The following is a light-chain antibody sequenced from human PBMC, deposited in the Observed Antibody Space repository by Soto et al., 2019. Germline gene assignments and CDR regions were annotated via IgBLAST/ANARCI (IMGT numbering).Light chain of an antibody. CDR3: QQYGSSPYT. V-gene: IGKV3-20*01. CDR1: QSVTSSY. Sequence: EIVLTQSPGTLSLSPGERATLSCRASQSVTSSYLAWYQQKAGQAPRLLIFAASSRATDIPDRFSGSGPGTDFTLTISRLEPEDFAVYYCQQYGSSPYTFGQGTKLEIK. CDR2: AAS. J-gene: IGKJ2*01.